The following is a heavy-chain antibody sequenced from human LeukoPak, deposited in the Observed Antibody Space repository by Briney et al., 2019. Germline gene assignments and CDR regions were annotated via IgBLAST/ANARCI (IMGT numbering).Heavy chain of an antibody. V-gene: IGHV3-33*01. CDR1: GFTFSNYG. CDR2: TWYDGSNK. Sequence: GTSLRLSYAASGFTFSNYGMQWVRQAPGKGQEWVALTWYDGSNKYYGDSVKDRFTISRDNSNNMLYLHMNSLRVEDTAVYYCARDRGYSYGHPFDYWGQGTLVTVSS. D-gene: IGHD5-18*01. J-gene: IGHJ4*02. CDR3: ARDRGYSYGHPFDY.